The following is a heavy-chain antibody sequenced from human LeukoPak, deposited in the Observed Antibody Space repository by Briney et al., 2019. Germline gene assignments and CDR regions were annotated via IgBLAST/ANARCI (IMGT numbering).Heavy chain of an antibody. CDR2: IYYSGST. D-gene: IGHD3-10*01. J-gene: IGHJ3*02. Sequence: SETLSLTCTVSGGSISSYYWSWIRQPPGKGLEWIGYIYYSGSTNYNPSLKSRVTISVDTSKNQFSLKLRSVTAADTAVYYCARNKLYGSGSYYNEDAFDIWGQGTMVTVSS. V-gene: IGHV4-59*01. CDR1: GGSISSYY. CDR3: ARNKLYGSGSYYNEDAFDI.